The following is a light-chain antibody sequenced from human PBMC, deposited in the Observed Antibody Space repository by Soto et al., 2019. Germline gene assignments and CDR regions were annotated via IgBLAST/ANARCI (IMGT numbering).Light chain of an antibody. Sequence: QSVLTQPASVSGSPGQSITISCSGTSSDIGAYNYVSWYQHQSGKAPKLLISEVSNRPSGISVRFSASKSGNTASLTISGSKVEGEAVFSCTSYTAETTIVFGGGPNLPVL. V-gene: IGLV2-14*01. J-gene: IGLJ2*01. CDR3: TSYTAETTIV. CDR2: EVS. CDR1: SSDIGAYNY.